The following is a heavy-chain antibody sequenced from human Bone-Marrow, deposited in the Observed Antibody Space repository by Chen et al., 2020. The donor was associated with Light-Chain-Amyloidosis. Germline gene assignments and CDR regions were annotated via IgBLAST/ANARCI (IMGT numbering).Heavy chain of an antibody. CDR2: VSGSTVST. Sequence: EVQLVASGGGLVQPGGSLRLSCATPGTNFSSFGMSWVRQASGKGLEWVSTVSGSTVSTYYAGAVKGRFIISRDNSKSTLYLQMNSLRAGDTAVYFCTRKGGYFDFWGQGSLVTVSS. CDR3: TRKGGYFDF. V-gene: IGHV3-23*04. J-gene: IGHJ4*02. D-gene: IGHD3-10*01. CDR1: GTNFSSFG.